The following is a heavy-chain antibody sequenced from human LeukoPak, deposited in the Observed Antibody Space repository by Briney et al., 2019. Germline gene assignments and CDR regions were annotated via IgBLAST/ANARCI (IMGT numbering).Heavy chain of an antibody. Sequence: GGSLRLSCAASGFTFSSYAMHWVRQAPGKGLEWVSYIVGSSSSTYYADSVKGRFTISRDNAKNSLYLQMNSLRDEDTAVYYCARETVYWGQGTLVTVSS. CDR1: GFTFSSYA. CDR3: ARETVY. V-gene: IGHV3-48*02. D-gene: IGHD4-17*01. CDR2: IVGSSSST. J-gene: IGHJ4*02.